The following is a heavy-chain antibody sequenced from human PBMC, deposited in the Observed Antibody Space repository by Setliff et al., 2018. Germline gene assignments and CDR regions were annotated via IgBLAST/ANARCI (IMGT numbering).Heavy chain of an antibody. CDR2: IRFDGSYK. Sequence: PGESLKISCVASGFVFSTYGMHWVRQAPGKGLEWVAFIRFDGSYKYYEDSVKGRFTISRDNSENRLDLQMDSLRVEDTALYYCAKVKKQLIRGSGFDLWGQGTLVT. V-gene: IGHV3-30*02. CDR1: GFVFSTYG. J-gene: IGHJ4*02. D-gene: IGHD1-1*01. CDR3: AKVKKQLIRGSGFDL.